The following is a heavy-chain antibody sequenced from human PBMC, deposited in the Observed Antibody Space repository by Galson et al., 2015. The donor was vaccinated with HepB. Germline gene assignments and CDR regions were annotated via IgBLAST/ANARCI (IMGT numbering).Heavy chain of an antibody. CDR3: ARDRAYDSSGYYSEYFQH. J-gene: IGHJ1*01. D-gene: IGHD3-22*01. Sequence: SLRLSCAASGFTFSSYGMHWVRQAPGKGLEWVAVIWYDGSNKYYADSVKGRFTISRDNSKNTLYLQMNSLRAEDTAVYYCARDRAYDSSGYYSEYFQHWGQGTLVTVSS. CDR2: IWYDGSNK. V-gene: IGHV3-33*08. CDR1: GFTFSSYG.